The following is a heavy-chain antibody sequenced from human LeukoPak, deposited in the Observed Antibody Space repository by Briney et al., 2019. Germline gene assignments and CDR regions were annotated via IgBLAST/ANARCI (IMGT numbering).Heavy chain of an antibody. J-gene: IGHJ4*02. D-gene: IGHD3-22*01. CDR3: ARDGSVSSGYPNY. CDR1: GYTFARYG. Sequence: ASVKVCCKASGYTFARYGVSCVRQAPGHGLEGMGWISAYNGNTNDAQKLEGRVTMTTDTSTSTAYMELRSLRSDDTAVYYCARDGSVSSGYPNYWGQGTLVNVSS. CDR2: ISAYNGNT. V-gene: IGHV1-18*01.